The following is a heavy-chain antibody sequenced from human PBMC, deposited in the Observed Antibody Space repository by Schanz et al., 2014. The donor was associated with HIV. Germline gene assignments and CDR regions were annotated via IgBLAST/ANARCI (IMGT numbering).Heavy chain of an antibody. D-gene: IGHD2-15*01. Sequence: EVRLVESGGGQVKPGGSLRLSCAASGFSFSSYAMSWVRQAPGKGLEWVSVISDSGGSTYYADSVKGRFTISRDNSKNTLYLQMNSLRAEDTAVYYCAKGGRDILSYYGMDVWGQGTTVTVSS. J-gene: IGHJ6*02. V-gene: IGHV3-23*04. CDR3: AKGGRDILSYYGMDV. CDR1: GFSFSSYA. CDR2: ISDSGGST.